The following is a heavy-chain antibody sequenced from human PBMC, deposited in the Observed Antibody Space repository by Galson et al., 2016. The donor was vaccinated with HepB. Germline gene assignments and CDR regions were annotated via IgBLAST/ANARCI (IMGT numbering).Heavy chain of an antibody. Sequence: SLRLSCAASGSTFRTYWMHWVRQSPGMGLVWVSRINTDGSSTSYADSVKGRFTISRDNARNTLYLQMNSLRAEDTAVYYCARDNWDDAGCSVDHWGQGTLVTVSS. CDR3: ARDNWDDAGCSVDH. J-gene: IGHJ4*02. CDR1: GSTFRTYW. D-gene: IGHD1-20*01. V-gene: IGHV3-74*01. CDR2: INTDGSST.